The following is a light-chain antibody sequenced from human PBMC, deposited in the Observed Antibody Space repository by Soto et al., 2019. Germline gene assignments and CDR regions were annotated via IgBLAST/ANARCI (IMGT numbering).Light chain of an antibody. CDR1: QDVKSW. CDR3: QQYDIWPSYT. CDR2: AAS. J-gene: IGKJ2*01. Sequence: IQMTQSPSSVSASVGDRVTITCRASQDVKSWLAWYQQKPGKAPKLLINAASTLHTGVPSRFSGSGAGTEFNFTISSLQPEDFAVYYCQQYDIWPSYTFGQGTKLEIK. V-gene: IGKV1-12*02.